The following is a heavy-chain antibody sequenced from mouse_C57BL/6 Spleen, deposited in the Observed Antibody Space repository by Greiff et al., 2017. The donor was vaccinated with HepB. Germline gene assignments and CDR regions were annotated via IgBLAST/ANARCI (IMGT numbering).Heavy chain of an antibody. CDR2: IYPGNSDT. J-gene: IGHJ1*03. CDR3: TVYYGSSYEYIDV. V-gene: IGHV1-5*01. CDR1: GYTFTSYW. D-gene: IGHD1-1*01. Sequence: EVQLQQSGTVLARPGASVKMSCKTSGYTFTSYWMHWVKQRPGQGLEWIGAIYPGNSDTSYNQKFKGKAKLTAVTSASTAYMELSSLTNEDSAVYYCTVYYGSSYEYIDVWGTGTTVTVSS.